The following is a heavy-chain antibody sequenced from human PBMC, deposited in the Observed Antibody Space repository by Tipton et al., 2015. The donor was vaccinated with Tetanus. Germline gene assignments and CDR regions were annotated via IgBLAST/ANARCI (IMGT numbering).Heavy chain of an antibody. J-gene: IGHJ4*02. V-gene: IGHV1-2*02. CDR1: GYTFTGYY. CDR2: INPNSGGT. D-gene: IGHD1-1*01. Sequence: QLVQSGAEVKKPGASVKVSCKASGYTFTGYYMHWVRQAPGQRLEWMGWINPNSGGTNYAQKFQGRVTMTRDTSISTAYMELSRLRSDDTAVYYCARLLERLENYFDYWGQGTLVTVSS. CDR3: ARLLERLENYFDY.